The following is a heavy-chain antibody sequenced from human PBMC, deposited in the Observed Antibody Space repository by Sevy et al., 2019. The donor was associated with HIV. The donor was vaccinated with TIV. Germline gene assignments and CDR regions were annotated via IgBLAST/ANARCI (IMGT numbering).Heavy chain of an antibody. CDR1: GFTFRNYG. V-gene: IGHV3-30*02. CDR3: AKDESHCGGECHPTFFDY. CDR2: IRYDGNNT. J-gene: IGHJ4*02. D-gene: IGHD2-21*01. Sequence: GGSLRLSCTASGFTFRNYGMHWVRQAPGKGLEWVAFIRYDGNNTYYEDSLKGRFTISRDNYKNTLYLQMNSLRAEDTSVYYCAKDESHCGGECHPTFFDYWGQGSLVTVSS.